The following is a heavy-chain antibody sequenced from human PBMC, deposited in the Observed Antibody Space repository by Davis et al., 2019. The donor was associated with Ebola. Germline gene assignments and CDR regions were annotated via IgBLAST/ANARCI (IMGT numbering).Heavy chain of an antibody. CDR1: GGSISSSSYY. Sequence: GSLRLSCTVSGGSISSSSYYWGWIRQPPGKGLEWIGSIYYSGSTYYNPSLKSRVTISVDTSKNQFSLKLSSVTAADTAGYYCASLYYDFWSGGYYYYGMDVWGQGTTVTVSS. D-gene: IGHD3-3*01. V-gene: IGHV4-39*01. J-gene: IGHJ6*02. CDR2: IYYSGST. CDR3: ASLYYDFWSGGYYYYGMDV.